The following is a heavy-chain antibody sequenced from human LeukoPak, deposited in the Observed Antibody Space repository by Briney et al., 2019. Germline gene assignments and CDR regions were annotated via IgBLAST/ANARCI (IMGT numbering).Heavy chain of an antibody. CDR1: GGSITIYY. D-gene: IGHD5-12*01. CDR2: ISYSGST. Sequence: PSETLSLTCTVSGGSITIYYWSWIRQPPGKGLEWIGYISYSGSTNYSPSLKSRVTISVDTSKKQFSLNLNSVTAADTAIYYCARGARGYPDDNFDYWGQGTLVTVSS. J-gene: IGHJ4*02. CDR3: ARGARGYPDDNFDY. V-gene: IGHV4-59*01.